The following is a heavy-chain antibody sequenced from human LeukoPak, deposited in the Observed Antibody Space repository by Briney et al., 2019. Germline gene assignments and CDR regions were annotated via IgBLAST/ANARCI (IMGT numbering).Heavy chain of an antibody. D-gene: IGHD3-10*01. V-gene: IGHV3-13*01. Sequence: GGSLRLSCAASGFTFSSYDMHWVRQATGKGLEWVSAIGTAGDTYYPGSVKGRFTISRENAKNSLYLQMNSLRAGDTAVYYCARDRGLGEPGAFDIWGQGTMVTVSS. CDR3: ARDRGLGEPGAFDI. CDR2: IGTAGDT. J-gene: IGHJ3*02. CDR1: GFTFSSYD.